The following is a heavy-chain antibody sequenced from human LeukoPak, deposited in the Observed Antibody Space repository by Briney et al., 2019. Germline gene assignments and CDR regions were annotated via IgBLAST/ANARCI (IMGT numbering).Heavy chain of an antibody. D-gene: IGHD6-19*01. CDR1: GFTFSTYG. J-gene: IGHJ3*02. CDR3: AKAGYSSGWYLGAFDI. V-gene: IGHV3-9*03. Sequence: GGSLRLSCAASGFTFSTYGMNWVRQAPGKGLEWVSGISWNSGSIGYADSVKGRFTISRDNAKNSLYLQMNSLRAEDMALYYCAKAGYSSGWYLGAFDIWGQGTMVTVSS. CDR2: ISWNSGSI.